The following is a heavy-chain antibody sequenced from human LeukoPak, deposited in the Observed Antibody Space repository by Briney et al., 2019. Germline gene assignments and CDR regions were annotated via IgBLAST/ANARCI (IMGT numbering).Heavy chain of an antibody. CDR2: IIPIFGTA. V-gene: IGHV1-69*13. J-gene: IGHJ5*02. CDR3: ASSPTVYYGSGSHPTNWFDP. CDR1: GGTFSSYA. D-gene: IGHD3-10*01. Sequence: ASVKVSCKASGGTFSSYAISWVRQAPGQGLEWMGGIIPIFGTANYAQKFQGRVTITADESTSTAYMELSSLRSEDTAVYYCASSPTVYYGSGSHPTNWFDPWGQGTLVTVSS.